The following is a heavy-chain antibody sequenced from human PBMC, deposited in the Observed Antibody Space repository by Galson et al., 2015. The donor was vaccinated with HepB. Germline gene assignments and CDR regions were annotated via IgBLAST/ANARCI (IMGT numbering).Heavy chain of an antibody. CDR3: ARQVSDYYGMDV. J-gene: IGHJ6*02. D-gene: IGHD3-3*01. Sequence: QSGAEVKKPGESLRISCKGSGYSFTSYWMSWVRQMPGKGLEWMGIIDPXXXYIKYSPSFQGQVIISVDKSISTAYLQWSSLKASDSAMYYCARQVSDYYGMDVWGQGTAVTVS. CDR2: IDPXXXYI. CDR1: GYSFTSYW. V-gene: IGHV5-10-1*04.